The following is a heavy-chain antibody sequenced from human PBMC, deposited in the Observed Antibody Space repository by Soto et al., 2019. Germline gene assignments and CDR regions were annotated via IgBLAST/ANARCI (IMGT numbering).Heavy chain of an antibody. D-gene: IGHD3-10*02. J-gene: IGHJ4*02. CDR2: FYYSGTT. Sequence: SETLSLTCTVSGDSITASYSNWAWIRQPPGKGLEWIGTFYYSGTTSQNPPLRSRITISGDTSRNQFYLNLRSVTAADSGVYYCAKLVRDDVRRGDLDHWGQGNLVTVSS. V-gene: IGHV4-39*01. CDR1: GDSITASYSN. CDR3: AKLVRDDVRRGDLDH.